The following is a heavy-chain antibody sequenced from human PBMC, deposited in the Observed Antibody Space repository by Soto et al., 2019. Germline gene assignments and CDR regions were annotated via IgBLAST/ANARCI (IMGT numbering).Heavy chain of an antibody. D-gene: IGHD1-1*01. CDR2: ISAYNGNT. CDR3: ARDPYSWNDGGDY. V-gene: IGHV1-18*01. J-gene: IGHJ4*02. CDR1: GYTFRSYG. Sequence: QVQLVQPGAEVKKPGASGKVSGKASGYTFRSYGINWVRQAPGQGLEWMGWISAYNGNTHYAQNLQGRVTLTTDTATSTAYMELRSLRSDDTAVYYCARDPYSWNDGGDYWGQGTLVTVSS.